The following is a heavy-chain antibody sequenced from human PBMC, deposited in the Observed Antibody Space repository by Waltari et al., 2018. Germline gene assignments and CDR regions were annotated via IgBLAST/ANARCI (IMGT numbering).Heavy chain of an antibody. CDR1: GGTFSSYA. CDR3: ARAAQWLAGGGDY. D-gene: IGHD6-19*01. Sequence: QVQLVQSGAEVKKPGSSVKVSCKASGGTFSSYAISWVRQAPGQGLEWMGGVIRYFGTANYDQKFQGRVTITADESTSTAYMEMSSLRSEDTAVYYCARAAQWLAGGGDYWGQGTLVTVSS. V-gene: IGHV1-69*01. CDR2: VIRYFGTA. J-gene: IGHJ4*02.